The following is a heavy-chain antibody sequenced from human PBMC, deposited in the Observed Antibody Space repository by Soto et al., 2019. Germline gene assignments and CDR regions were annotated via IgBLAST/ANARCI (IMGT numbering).Heavy chain of an antibody. CDR3: VLGGLETGYYRDMDY. D-gene: IGHD3-9*01. CDR2: SSAYNGDT. CDR1: GYTFKNYG. V-gene: IGHV1-18*04. J-gene: IGHJ4*02. Sequence: QDHLVQSGGEVKKPGASAKVSCKASGYTFKNYGINWARQAPGRGLEWVAWSSAYNGDTSYAQHLQGRVTVTTETLTNTAYMELRSLRPDDTAVYFCVLGGLETGYYRDMDYWGQGTLVSVSS.